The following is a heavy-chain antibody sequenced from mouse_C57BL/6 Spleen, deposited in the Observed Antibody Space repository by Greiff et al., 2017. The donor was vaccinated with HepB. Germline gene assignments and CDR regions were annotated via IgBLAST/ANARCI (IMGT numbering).Heavy chain of an antibody. V-gene: IGHV5-17*01. CDR2: ISSGSSTI. Sequence: EVMLVESGGGLVKPGGSLKLSCAASGFTFSDYGMHWVRQAPEKGLEWVAYISSGSSTIYYADTVKGRFTISRDNAKNTLFLQMTSLRSEDTAMYYCARPPYYYGSSYSWYFDVWGTGTTVTVSS. J-gene: IGHJ1*03. D-gene: IGHD1-1*01. CDR3: ARPPYYYGSSYSWYFDV. CDR1: GFTFSDYG.